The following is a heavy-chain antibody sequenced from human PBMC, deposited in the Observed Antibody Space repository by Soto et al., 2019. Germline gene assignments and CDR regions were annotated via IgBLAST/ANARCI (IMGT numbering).Heavy chain of an antibody. Sequence: ASVKVSCKASGYTFTHYYIHWVRQAPGQGLEWMGIINPNGGITTYAQKFRAGFTMTRDTSTSTVYLELSSLRSEDSAIYYCAKSVNSAMAFDYWGQGTLVTVSS. CDR3: AKSVNSAMAFDY. D-gene: IGHD5-18*01. CDR1: GYTFTHYY. J-gene: IGHJ4*02. V-gene: IGHV1-46*01. CDR2: INPNGGIT.